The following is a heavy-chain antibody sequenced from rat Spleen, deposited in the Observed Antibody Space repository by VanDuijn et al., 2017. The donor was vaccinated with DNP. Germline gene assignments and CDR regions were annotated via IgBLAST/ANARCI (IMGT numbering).Heavy chain of an antibody. Sequence: EVQLVESGGGLVQPGRSLKLSCTASGFTFSDYNMAWVRQAPKKGLEWVATISYDGSSTSYRDSVKGRFTVSRDNAKSTLYLQMDSLTSEDTATYYCAKPDYWGQGVMVTVSS. CDR2: ISYDGSST. J-gene: IGHJ2*01. CDR3: AKPDY. CDR1: GFTFSDYN. V-gene: IGHV5-7*01.